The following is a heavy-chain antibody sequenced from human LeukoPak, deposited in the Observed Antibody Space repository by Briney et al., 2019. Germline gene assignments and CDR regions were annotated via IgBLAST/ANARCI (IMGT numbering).Heavy chain of an antibody. D-gene: IGHD3-16*02. V-gene: IGHV1-18*01. CDR1: GYTLTNYG. CDR2: ISVYNGNT. Sequence: ASVKVSCKASGYTLTNYGITWVRQAPGQGLEWMGWISVYNGNTNYAQKLQGRVTMTTDTSTRIAFMELRNLRTDDTAVYYCASDGNFDYVWGSYRADAFDIWGQGTMVTVSS. CDR3: ASDGNFDYVWGSYRADAFDI. J-gene: IGHJ3*02.